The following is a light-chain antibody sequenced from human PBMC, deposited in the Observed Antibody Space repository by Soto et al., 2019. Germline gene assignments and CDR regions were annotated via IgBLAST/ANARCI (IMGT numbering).Light chain of an antibody. CDR3: EAWDDSLNGVV. CDR2: SNN. J-gene: IGLJ2*01. Sequence: QAVVPQTPSASGTPGQRVNISCSGSSSNIGSNNVNWYQQLPGTAPKLLIYSNNQRPSGVPDRFSGSKSGTSASLAISGLQSEDEADYYCEAWDDSLNGVVFGGGTKLTVL. V-gene: IGLV1-44*01. CDR1: SSNIGSNN.